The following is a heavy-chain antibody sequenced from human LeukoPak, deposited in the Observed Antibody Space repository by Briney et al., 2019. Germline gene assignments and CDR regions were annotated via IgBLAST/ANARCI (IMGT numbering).Heavy chain of an antibody. CDR3: AKATAVHTFFDY. Sequence: PGGSLRLXCAASGFIFSNHGMHWVRQAPGKGLEWVAFTRYDGSDKYYADSVKGRFTISRDNSKNTVYLQMNSLRPEDTAIYYCAKATAVHTFFDYWGQGTLVTVSS. V-gene: IGHV3-30*02. D-gene: IGHD1-1*01. CDR1: GFIFSNHG. CDR2: TRYDGSDK. J-gene: IGHJ4*02.